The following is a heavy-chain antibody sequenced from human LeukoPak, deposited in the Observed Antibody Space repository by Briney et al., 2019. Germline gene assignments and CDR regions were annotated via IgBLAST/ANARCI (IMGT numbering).Heavy chain of an antibody. V-gene: IGHV4-59*08. D-gene: IGHD1-26*01. CDR2: IYYSAST. Sequence: PSETLSLTCTVSGGSISSYYWSWIRQPPGKGLEWIGYIYYSASTNYNPSLKSRVTISVDTSKNQFSLKLSSVTAADTAVYYCARALRGSYFMDYWGQGTLVTVSS. J-gene: IGHJ4*02. CDR3: ARALRGSYFMDY. CDR1: GGSISSYY.